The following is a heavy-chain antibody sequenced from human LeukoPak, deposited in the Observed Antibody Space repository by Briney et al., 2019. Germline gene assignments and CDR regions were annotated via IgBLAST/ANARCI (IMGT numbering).Heavy chain of an antibody. J-gene: IGHJ3*02. Sequence: PGRSLRLSRAASGFTFDDYAMHWVRQAPGEGLEWGSGISWNSGRLSYADSVKGRFTISRDNAKNSLYLQMNSLRAEDMALYFCAKDSGYDFGPHDAFDIWGQGTMVTVSS. CDR1: GFTFDDYA. D-gene: IGHD5-12*01. CDR2: ISWNSGRL. V-gene: IGHV3-9*03. CDR3: AKDSGYDFGPHDAFDI.